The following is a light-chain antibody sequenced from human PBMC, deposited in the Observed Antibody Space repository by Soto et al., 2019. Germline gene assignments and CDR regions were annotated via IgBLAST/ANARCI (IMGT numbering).Light chain of an antibody. CDR2: AAS. Sequence: DIQMTQSPSSLSASVGDRVTITCRASRGISNYLAWYQQKPRKVPKLLIYAASTLQSGVPSRFSGSGSGTDFTLTISILQPEDVATYYCLKYNSAPFTFGPGTKVDIK. J-gene: IGKJ3*01. CDR1: RGISNY. CDR3: LKYNSAPFT. V-gene: IGKV1-27*01.